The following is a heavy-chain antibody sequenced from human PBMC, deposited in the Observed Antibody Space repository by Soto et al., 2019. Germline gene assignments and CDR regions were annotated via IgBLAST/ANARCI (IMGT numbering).Heavy chain of an antibody. CDR3: ARGLYDSSGYYMPYFDY. V-gene: IGHV3-21*01. CDR1: GFTFSSYA. J-gene: IGHJ4*02. D-gene: IGHD3-22*01. CDR2: ISSSSSFI. Sequence: EVQLVESGGGLVKPGASLRLSCAASGFTFSSYAVNWVRQAPGKGLEWVSSISSSSSFIDYADSVKGRFTISRDNAKNSLYLQTNSLRAEDTAVYYCARGLYDSSGYYMPYFDYWGQGALVTVSS.